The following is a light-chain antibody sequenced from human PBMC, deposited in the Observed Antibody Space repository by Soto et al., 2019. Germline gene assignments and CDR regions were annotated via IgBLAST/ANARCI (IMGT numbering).Light chain of an antibody. CDR3: SSYAPSDVV. CDR1: PSDVGGSNS. V-gene: IGLV2-8*01. Sequence: QSVLTQPPSASGSPGQSVTISCTGTPSDVGGSNSVSWYQQHPGKAPNLMIYDVNKRPSGVPDRFSGSKSGNTASLTVSRLQAADEAYYFCSSYAPSDVVFGGGTQLTVL. J-gene: IGLJ2*01. CDR2: DVN.